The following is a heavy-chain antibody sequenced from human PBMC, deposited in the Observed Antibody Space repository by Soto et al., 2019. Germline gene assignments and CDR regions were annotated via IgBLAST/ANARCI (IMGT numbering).Heavy chain of an antibody. D-gene: IGHD6-25*01. CDR1: GFTFSSYG. V-gene: IGHV3-33*01. CDR2: IWYDGSNE. Sequence: QVQLVESGGGVVQPGRSLRLSCAASGFTFSSYGMHWVRQAPGKGLEWVAVIWYDGSNEYYADSVRGRFTISRDNSKNTLYLQMSSLRVDDTAVYYCARDYTSTGYGLVYWGQGALVTVSS. J-gene: IGHJ4*02. CDR3: ARDYTSTGYGLVY.